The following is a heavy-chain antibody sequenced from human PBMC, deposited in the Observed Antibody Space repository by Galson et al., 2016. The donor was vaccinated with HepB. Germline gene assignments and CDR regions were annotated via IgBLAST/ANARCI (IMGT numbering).Heavy chain of an antibody. Sequence: SLRLSCAASGFTFGRHGMHWVRQAPGKGPEWVAVIWYDGSNKYYADSVKGRFTISRDNSENTVYLQMNSLRADDTAVYYCARDRGVYVYYSYGMDVWGQGTRVAVSS. CDR1: GFTFGRHG. V-gene: IGHV3-33*01. J-gene: IGHJ6*02. D-gene: IGHD2-8*01. CDR2: IWYDGSNK. CDR3: ARDRGVYVYYSYGMDV.